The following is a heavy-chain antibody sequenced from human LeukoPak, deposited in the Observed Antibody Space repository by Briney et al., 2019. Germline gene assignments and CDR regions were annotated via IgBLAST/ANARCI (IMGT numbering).Heavy chain of an antibody. Sequence: GSSVKVSCKASGGTFSSYAISWVRQAPGQGLEWMGGIIPIFGTADYAQKFQGRVTITTDESTSTAYMELSSLRSEDTAVYYCASLYCSSTSCYRESAFDIWGQGTMVTVSS. D-gene: IGHD2-2*02. J-gene: IGHJ3*02. CDR2: IIPIFGTA. V-gene: IGHV1-69*05. CDR3: ASLYCSSTSCYRESAFDI. CDR1: GGTFSSYA.